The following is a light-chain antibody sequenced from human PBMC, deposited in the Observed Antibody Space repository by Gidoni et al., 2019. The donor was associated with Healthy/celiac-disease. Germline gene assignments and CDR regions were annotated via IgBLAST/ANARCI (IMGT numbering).Light chain of an antibody. CDR3: QQYNNWPPWT. Sequence: EIVMTQSPATLSVSPGDRATLSCRASQRVSSNLAWYQQKPGQAPRLLIYGASTRATGIPARLSGSGSGTEFTLTIRSLQSEDFAVYYCQQYNNWPPWTFGKGIKVEIK. CDR1: QRVSSN. CDR2: GAS. J-gene: IGKJ1*01. V-gene: IGKV3-15*01.